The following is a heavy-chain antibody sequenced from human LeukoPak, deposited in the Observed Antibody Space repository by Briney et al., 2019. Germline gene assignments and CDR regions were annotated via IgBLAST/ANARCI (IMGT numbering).Heavy chain of an antibody. Sequence: TSETLSLTCAVYGGSFSGYYWSWIRQPPGKGLEWIGEINHSGSTNYNPSLKSRVTISVDTSKNQFSLKLRSVTAADTAVYYCARGAVVTPFDYWGQGTLVTVSS. CDR2: INHSGST. J-gene: IGHJ4*02. D-gene: IGHD4-23*01. CDR3: ARGAVVTPFDY. V-gene: IGHV4-34*01. CDR1: GGSFSGYY.